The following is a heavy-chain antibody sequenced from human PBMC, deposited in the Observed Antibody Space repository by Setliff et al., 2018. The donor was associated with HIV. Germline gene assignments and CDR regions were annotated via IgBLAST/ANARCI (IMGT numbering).Heavy chain of an antibody. CDR1: GYSISSGYY. Sequence: TSETLSLTCTVSGYSISSGYYWGWIRQPPGKGLEWIGSIYHSGSTYYNPSLKSRVTISVDTSKNQFSLKLSSVTAADTAVYYCARQIAVAATPHYFDYWGQVTLVTVS. CDR2: IYHSGST. D-gene: IGHD6-19*01. J-gene: IGHJ4*02. CDR3: ARQIAVAATPHYFDY. V-gene: IGHV4-38-2*02.